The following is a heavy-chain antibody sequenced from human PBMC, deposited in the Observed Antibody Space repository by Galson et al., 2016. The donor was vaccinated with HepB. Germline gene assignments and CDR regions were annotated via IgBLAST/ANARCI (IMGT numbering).Heavy chain of an antibody. CDR2: IIPIFGTA. J-gene: IGHJ6*02. Sequence: SVKVSCKASGGTFSSYAISWVRQAPGQGLEWMGGIIPIFGTANYAQKFQGRVTITADESTSTAYMELSSLRSEDTAVYYCARGGPPRDIVVVPAARNYYYGMDVWGQETTGTVSS. V-gene: IGHV1-69*13. D-gene: IGHD2-2*01. CDR1: GGTFSSYA. CDR3: ARGGPPRDIVVVPAARNYYYGMDV.